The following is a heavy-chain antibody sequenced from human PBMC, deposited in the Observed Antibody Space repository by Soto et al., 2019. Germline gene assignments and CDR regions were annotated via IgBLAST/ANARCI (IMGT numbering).Heavy chain of an antibody. Sequence: QVQLVQSGAEVKKPGASVKVSCKASGYTFTSYAMHWVRQAPGQRLEWMGWINAGNGNTKYSQKFQGRVTITRDTSASTAYMELSSLRSEDTAVYYCARGPRYCSSTSCYGGMDVWGQGTSVTVSS. V-gene: IGHV1-3*01. J-gene: IGHJ6*02. CDR1: GYTFTSYA. CDR3: ARGPRYCSSTSCYGGMDV. D-gene: IGHD2-2*01. CDR2: INAGNGNT.